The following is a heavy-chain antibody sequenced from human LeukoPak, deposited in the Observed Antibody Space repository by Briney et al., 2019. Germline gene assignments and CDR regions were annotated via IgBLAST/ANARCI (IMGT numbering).Heavy chain of an antibody. CDR3: ARGPRWGSGNLFDY. D-gene: IGHD3-10*01. CDR1: GFTVSSNY. V-gene: IGHV3-66*01. Sequence: PGGSLRLSCAASGFTVSSNYMSWVRQAPGKGLEWVSVIYSGGSTYYADSVKGRFTISRDNSKNTLYLQMNSLRAEDTAVYYCARGPRWGSGNLFDYWGQGTLVTVSS. CDR2: IYSGGST. J-gene: IGHJ4*02.